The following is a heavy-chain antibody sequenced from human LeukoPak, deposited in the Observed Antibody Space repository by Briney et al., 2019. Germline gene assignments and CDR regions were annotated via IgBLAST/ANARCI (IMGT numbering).Heavy chain of an antibody. CDR1: GFTFSSYW. CDR2: IKQDGSEK. J-gene: IGHJ6*02. Sequence: GGSLRLSCAASGFTFSSYWMSWVRQAPGKGLEWVANIKQDGSEKYYVDSVKGRFTISRDNAKNSLYLQMNSLRAEDTAVYYCARDSPRVAVVGAFGMDVWGQGTTVTVSS. D-gene: IGHD6-19*01. CDR3: ARDSPRVAVVGAFGMDV. V-gene: IGHV3-7*01.